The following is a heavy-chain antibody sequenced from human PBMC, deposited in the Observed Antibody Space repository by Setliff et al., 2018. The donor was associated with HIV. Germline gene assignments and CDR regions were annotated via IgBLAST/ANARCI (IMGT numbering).Heavy chain of an antibody. V-gene: IGHV4-39*01. J-gene: IGHJ4*02. CDR1: GGSISSGSYY. Sequence: PSETLSLTCTVSGGSISSGSYYWGWIRQPPGKGLEWIGSIYYSGSTYYNPSLKSRVTISVDTSKNQFSLKLSSVTAADTAVYYCARLGSDYYDSSGYLYYFDYWGQGTLVTVSS. D-gene: IGHD3-22*01. CDR2: IYYSGST. CDR3: ARLGSDYYDSSGYLYYFDY.